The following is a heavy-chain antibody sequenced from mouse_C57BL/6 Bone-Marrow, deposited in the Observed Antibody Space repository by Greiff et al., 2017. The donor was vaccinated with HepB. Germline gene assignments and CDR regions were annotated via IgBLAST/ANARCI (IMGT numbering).Heavy chain of an antibody. D-gene: IGHD1-1*01. Sequence: VQLQQPGAELVMPGASVKLSCKASGYTFTSYWMHWVKQRPGQGLEWIGEIDPSDSYTNYNQKFKGKSTLTVDKSSSTAYMQLSSLTSEDSAVYYCARSGGSSPYFDVWGTGTTVTVSS. J-gene: IGHJ1*03. CDR3: ARSGGSSPYFDV. V-gene: IGHV1-69*01. CDR1: GYTFTSYW. CDR2: IDPSDSYT.